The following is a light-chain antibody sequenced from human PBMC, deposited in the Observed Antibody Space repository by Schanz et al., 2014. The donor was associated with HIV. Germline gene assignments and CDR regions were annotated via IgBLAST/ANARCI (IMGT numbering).Light chain of an antibody. J-gene: IGLJ3*02. Sequence: QSALTQPASVSASPGQSITISCAGTSSDVGAYNYVYWFQQHPGKAPKLIIYDVSNRPSGVSNRFSGSKSGNTASLTISGLQAEDEADYYCGSFTTSTTWVFGGGTKLTVL. CDR2: DVS. V-gene: IGLV2-14*03. CDR3: GSFTTSTTWV. CDR1: SSDVGAYNY.